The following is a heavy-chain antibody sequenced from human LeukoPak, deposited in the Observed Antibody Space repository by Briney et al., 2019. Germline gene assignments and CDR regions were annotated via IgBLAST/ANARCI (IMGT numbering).Heavy chain of an antibody. CDR2: INHSGST. CDR1: GGSFSGYY. V-gene: IGHV4-34*01. CDR3: ARGLRYYGSGSYYNPSYNWFDP. D-gene: IGHD3-10*01. Sequence: PSETLSLACAVYGGSFSGYYWSWIRQPPGKGLEWIGEINHSGSTNYNPSLKSRVTISVDTSKNQFSLKLSSVTAADTAVYYCARGLRYYGSGSYYNPSYNWFDPWGQGTLVTVSS. J-gene: IGHJ5*02.